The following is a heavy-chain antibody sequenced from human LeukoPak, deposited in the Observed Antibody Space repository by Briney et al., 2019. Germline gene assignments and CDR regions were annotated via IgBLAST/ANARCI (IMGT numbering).Heavy chain of an antibody. CDR3: ARGRPLEGTLGGLDV. D-gene: IGHD1-14*01. V-gene: IGHV1-2*02. Sequence: ASVKVSCKASGYTFTGYYLHWVRQAPGQGLEWMGWINPNSGDTKYAQQFQGRVTMTRDTSISTAYMELSSLRSDDTAVYYCARGRPLEGTLGGLDVWGQGTTVTVSS. CDR2: INPNSGDT. J-gene: IGHJ6*02. CDR1: GYTFTGYY.